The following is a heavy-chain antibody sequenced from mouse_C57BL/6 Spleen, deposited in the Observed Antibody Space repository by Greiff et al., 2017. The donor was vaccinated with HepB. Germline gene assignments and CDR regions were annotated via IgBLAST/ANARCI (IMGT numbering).Heavy chain of an antibody. Sequence: EVKVVESGGGLVKPGGSLKLSCAASGFTFSSYTMSWVRQTPEKRLEWVATISGGGGNTYYPDSVKGRFTISRDNAKNTLYLQMSSLRSEDTALYYCARRPMADWYFDVWGTGTTVTVSS. CDR2: ISGGGGNT. J-gene: IGHJ1*03. D-gene: IGHD3-3*01. V-gene: IGHV5-9*01. CDR1: GFTFSSYT. CDR3: ARRPMADWYFDV.